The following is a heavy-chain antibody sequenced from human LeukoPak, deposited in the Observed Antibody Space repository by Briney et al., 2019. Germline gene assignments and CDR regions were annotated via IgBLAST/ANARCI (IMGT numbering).Heavy chain of an antibody. J-gene: IGHJ6*03. CDR2: INWNGGST. D-gene: IGHD5-18*01. V-gene: IGHV3-20*04. CDR1: GFTFDDYG. Sequence: GGSLRLSCAASGFTFDDYGMSWVRQAPGKGLEWVSGINWNGGSTGYADSVKGRFTISRDNAKNSLYLQMNSLRAEDTAVYYCASMAMVDYYYYYYMDVWGKGTTVTISS. CDR3: ASMAMVDYYYYYYMDV.